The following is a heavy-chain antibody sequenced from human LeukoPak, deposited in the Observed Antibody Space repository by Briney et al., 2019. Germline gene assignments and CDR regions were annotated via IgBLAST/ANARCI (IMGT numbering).Heavy chain of an antibody. CDR1: GCSISPYW. CDR2: SYYTGST. D-gene: IGHD6-19*01. V-gene: IGHV4-59*08. J-gene: IGHJ4*02. Sequence: PSQTLSLTCTISGCSISPYWWSWIRQPPGPGLEWIGYSYYTGSTSYTPSFTSGVTISVDTSRDQFSMRLSSVTAADTVAYYCARHGSRAVAGYFDSWGQGTLVTVSS. CDR3: ARHGSRAVAGYFDS.